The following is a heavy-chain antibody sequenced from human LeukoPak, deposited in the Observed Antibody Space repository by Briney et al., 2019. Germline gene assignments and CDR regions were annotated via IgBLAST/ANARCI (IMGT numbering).Heavy chain of an antibody. CDR2: ISANNGEI. Sequence: GASVMVSCKASGFTFTNYGISWVRQAPGQGLEWMSWISANNGEIRYAQKFQGRVIMTPDTSTTTAYMELTSLRSDDTAVYYCARVPPSGHQVFGSDYWGQGTQVTVSS. CDR3: ARVPPSGHQVFGSDY. V-gene: IGHV1-18*04. CDR1: GFTFTNYG. J-gene: IGHJ4*02. D-gene: IGHD3-3*01.